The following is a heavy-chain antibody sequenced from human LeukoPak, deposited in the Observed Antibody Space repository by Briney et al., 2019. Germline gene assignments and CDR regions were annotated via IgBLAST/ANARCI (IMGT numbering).Heavy chain of an antibody. D-gene: IGHD4/OR15-4a*01. CDR2: VKSKNDGGTI. CDR1: GITFNEIW. Sequence: GGSLRLSCAASGITFNEIWMTWVRQAPGKGLEWVGRVKSKNDGGTIDYAAAVKDRFIISRDDSKNMLYLQMNTLKTEDTAMYYCTTPDSRGSGSNWSLNHWGQGTPVTVSS. J-gene: IGHJ4*02. V-gene: IGHV3-15*01. CDR3: TTPDSRGSGSNWSLNH.